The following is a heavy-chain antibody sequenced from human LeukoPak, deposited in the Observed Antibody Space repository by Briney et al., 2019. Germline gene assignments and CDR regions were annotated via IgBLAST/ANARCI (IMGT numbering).Heavy chain of an antibody. CDR3: ARSLSTYYYDSSGYFNYYYYMDV. Sequence: ASVKVSCKASGGTFSSYGISWVRQAPGQGLEWMGWISAYNGNTNYAQKLQGRVTMTTDTSTSTAYMELRSLRSDDTAVYYCARSLSTYYYDSSGYFNYYYYMDVWGKGTTVTVSS. J-gene: IGHJ6*03. CDR1: GGTFSSYG. CDR2: ISAYNGNT. V-gene: IGHV1-18*01. D-gene: IGHD3-22*01.